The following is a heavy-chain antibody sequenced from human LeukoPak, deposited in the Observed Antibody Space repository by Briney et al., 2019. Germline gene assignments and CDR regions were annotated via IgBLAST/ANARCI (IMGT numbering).Heavy chain of an antibody. J-gene: IGHJ4*02. Sequence: SLXXXCAASGFSFSNYAMTWVRQAPGKGLEWVSSISGSGVSTYYTDSVKGRFTISRDNSKNTLYLQMNSLRVEDTAGYYCAKDMAHGIAVPGSPGPLDYWGQGTLVTVSS. D-gene: IGHD6-19*01. V-gene: IGHV3-23*01. CDR3: AKDMAHGIAVPGSPGPLDY. CDR2: ISGSGVST. CDR1: GFSFSNYA.